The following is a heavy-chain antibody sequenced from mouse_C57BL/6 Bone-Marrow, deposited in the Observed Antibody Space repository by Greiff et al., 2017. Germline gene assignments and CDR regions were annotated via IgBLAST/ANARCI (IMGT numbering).Heavy chain of an antibody. J-gene: IGHJ3*01. CDR3: ARRLRGFAY. V-gene: IGHV1-84*01. D-gene: IGHD1-1*01. CDR2: IYPGSGNT. Sequence: QVQLQQSGPELVKPGASVKISCKASGYTFTDYYINWVKQRPGQGLAWIGLIYPGSGNTKYNEKFKGKATLTVDTSSSTAYMQLSSLTSEDSAVYFCARRLRGFAYWGQGTLVTVSA. CDR1: GYTFTDYY.